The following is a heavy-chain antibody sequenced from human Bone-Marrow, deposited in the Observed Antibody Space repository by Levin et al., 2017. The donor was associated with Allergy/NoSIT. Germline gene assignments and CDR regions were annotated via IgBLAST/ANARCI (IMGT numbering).Heavy chain of an antibody. D-gene: IGHD3-22*01. CDR1: GGSISGYY. J-gene: IGHJ4*02. V-gene: IGHV4-59*01. CDR3: ARVMVHDNSGYYYPADFDY. Sequence: SETLSLTCTVPGGSISGYYWSWIRQSPGRGLEWIGSIFSSGTTSYNPSLKSRVTISVDTSKKQFSLKLSSVTAADTAVYYCARVMVHDNSGYYYPADFDYWGQGTLVTVSS. CDR2: IFSSGTT.